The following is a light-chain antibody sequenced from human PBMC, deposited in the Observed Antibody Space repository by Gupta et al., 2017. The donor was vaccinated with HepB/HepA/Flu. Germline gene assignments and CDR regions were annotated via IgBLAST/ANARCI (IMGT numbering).Light chain of an antibody. CDR2: WAS. V-gene: IGKV4-1*01. CDR1: QSILYSSNNENY. CDR3: QQYHSPPCT. J-gene: IGKJ1*01. Sequence: DIVMTQSPASLAVSLGERATINCKSSQSILYSSNNENYLAWYQQKPGQPPKLLIYWASTRESGVPDRFSGSGSGTDFTLTISSLQTEDVAVYYCQQYHSPPCTFGQGTKVEIK.